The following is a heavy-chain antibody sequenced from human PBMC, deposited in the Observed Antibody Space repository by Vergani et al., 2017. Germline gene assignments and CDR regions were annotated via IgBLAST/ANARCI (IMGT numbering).Heavy chain of an antibody. Sequence: VQLVESGGGVVQPGGSLRLSCAASGFTFSSYGMHWVRQAPGKGLEWVAFIRYDGSNKYYADSVKGRFTISRDNSKNTLYLQMNSLRAEDTAVYYCAKDRAGDKESYYYYGMDVWGQGTTVTVSS. CDR2: IRYDGSNK. CDR3: AKDRAGDKESYYYYGMDV. V-gene: IGHV3-30*02. D-gene: IGHD7-27*01. CDR1: GFTFSSYG. J-gene: IGHJ6*02.